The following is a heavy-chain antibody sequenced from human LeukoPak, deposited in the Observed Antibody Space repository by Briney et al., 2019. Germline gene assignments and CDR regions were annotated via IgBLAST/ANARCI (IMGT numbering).Heavy chain of an antibody. CDR3: ARNYHSTSFDY. CDR1: GYTFPAYY. D-gene: IGHD2/OR15-2a*01. V-gene: IGHV1-2*02. Sequence: ASVKVSCKASGYTFPAYYMHWVRQAPRQGLEWMGWINPNSGGTNYAQKFQGRVTMTRDTSISTAYMELSRLRSDDTAVYYCARNYHSTSFDYWGQGTLVTVSS. J-gene: IGHJ4*02. CDR2: INPNSGGT.